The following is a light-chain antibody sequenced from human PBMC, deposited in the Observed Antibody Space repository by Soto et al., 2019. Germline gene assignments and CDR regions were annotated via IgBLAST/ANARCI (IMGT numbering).Light chain of an antibody. J-gene: IGLJ3*02. CDR2: EVS. CDR3: TSYAGSNIWV. V-gene: IGLV2-8*01. Sequence: QSALTQPPSASGSPGQSVTISCTGTSSDVGAYNYVSWYQQYPGKAPKLMIYEVSKRPSGVPDRFSGSKSGKTASLTVCGRQPEDEADYYCTSYAGSNIWVFGGGTKLTVL. CDR1: SSDVGAYNY.